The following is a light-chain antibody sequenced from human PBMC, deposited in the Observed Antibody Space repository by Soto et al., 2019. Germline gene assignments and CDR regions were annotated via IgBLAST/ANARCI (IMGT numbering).Light chain of an antibody. J-gene: IGKJ5*01. Sequence: DIPLTQSPSFLSASVGDRVTITCRASQGVNSYFAWYQQKPGKAPKLLIYAASTLQSGVPSRFSGSGSGTEFPPTISSLQAEDFANHYCRQLDGYPVTFGQGTRLAIK. CDR2: AAS. V-gene: IGKV1-9*01. CDR3: RQLDGYPVT. CDR1: QGVNSY.